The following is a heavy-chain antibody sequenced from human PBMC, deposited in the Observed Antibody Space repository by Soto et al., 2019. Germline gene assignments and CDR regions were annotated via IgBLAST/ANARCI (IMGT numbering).Heavy chain of an antibody. V-gene: IGHV4-39*01. CDR2: IYYSGST. J-gene: IGHJ4*02. CDR1: GGSISSSTYY. CDR3: ARHARGSCYS. Sequence: QLQLQESGPGLVKPSEPLSLICTVPGGSISSSTYYWGWIRQPPGKGLEWIGNIYYSGSTYYNPSLKSRVTISVDTSKTQFSLKLSSVTAADTAMYFCARHARGSCYSWGQGTLVTVSS. D-gene: IGHD2-15*01.